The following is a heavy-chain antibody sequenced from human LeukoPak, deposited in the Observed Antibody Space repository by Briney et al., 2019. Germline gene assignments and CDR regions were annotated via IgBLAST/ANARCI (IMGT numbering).Heavy chain of an antibody. J-gene: IGHJ2*01. CDR1: GYRFTRYW. CDR2: IHPVDSDT. D-gene: IGHD3-22*01. CDR3: ARLRDGDYYDSKAFDL. Sequence: GESLNISCKVSGYRFTRYWIGWVRQTPGRGLEWMGIIHPVDSDTTYRPSFEGHVTMSADRSTSTAYLQWGSLEPSDTAVYYCARLRDGDYYDSKAFDLWGRGTLVIVSS. V-gene: IGHV5-51*01.